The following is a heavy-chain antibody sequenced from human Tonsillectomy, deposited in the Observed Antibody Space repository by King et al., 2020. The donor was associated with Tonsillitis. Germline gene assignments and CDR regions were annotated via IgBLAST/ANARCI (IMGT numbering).Heavy chain of an antibody. V-gene: IGHV3-30*04. CDR2: ISYDGSNK. Sequence: VQLVESGGGVVQPGRSLRLSCAASGFTFSSYAMHWVRQAPGKGLEWVAVISYDGSNKYYADSVKGRFTISRDNSKNTLYLQMNSLRAEDTAVYYCARGYSGGYYAPFDYWVQG. J-gene: IGHJ4*02. D-gene: IGHD1-26*01. CDR1: GFTFSSYA. CDR3: ARGYSGGYYAPFDY.